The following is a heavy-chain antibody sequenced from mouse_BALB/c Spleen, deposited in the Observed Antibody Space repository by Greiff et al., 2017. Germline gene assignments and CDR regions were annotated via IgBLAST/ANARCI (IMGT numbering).Heavy chain of an antibody. D-gene: IGHD5-1*01. Sequence: DVQLVESGPGLVKPSQSLSLTCTVTGYSITSDYAWNWIRQFPGNKLEWMGYISYSGSTSYNPSLKSRISITRDTSKNQFFLQLNSVTTEDTATYYCARYLLGYAMDYWGQGTSVTVSS. CDR2: ISYSGST. CDR3: ARYLLGYAMDY. V-gene: IGHV3-2*02. CDR1: GYSITSDYA. J-gene: IGHJ4*01.